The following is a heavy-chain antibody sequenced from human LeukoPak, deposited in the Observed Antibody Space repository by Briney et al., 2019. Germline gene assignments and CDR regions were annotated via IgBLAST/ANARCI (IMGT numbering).Heavy chain of an antibody. D-gene: IGHD2-21*01. CDR2: FYYLGNT. CDR3: TTFRGPPNYFDY. V-gene: IGHV4-39*07. Sequence: SETLSLTCSVSGGSISKSTYYWGWIRQAPGKGLEWGGSFYYLGNTYYKPSLRSRVTMSVDTSKNQFSLKLSAVTAADTAVYYCTTFRGPPNYFDYWGQGNLVTVSS. J-gene: IGHJ4*02. CDR1: GGSISKSTYY.